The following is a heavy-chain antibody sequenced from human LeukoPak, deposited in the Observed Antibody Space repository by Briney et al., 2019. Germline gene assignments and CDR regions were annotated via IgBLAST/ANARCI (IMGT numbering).Heavy chain of an antibody. Sequence: SETLSLTCTVSGGSISSHYWSWVRQAPGKGLEWIGYIFYSGSTNYNPSLKSRVTMSVDTSKNLFALKLSSVTAADTAVYYCARQGVATAIDYWGQGTLVTVSS. CDR1: GGSISSHY. D-gene: IGHD2-21*02. CDR3: ARQGVATAIDY. CDR2: IFYSGST. J-gene: IGHJ4*02. V-gene: IGHV4-59*11.